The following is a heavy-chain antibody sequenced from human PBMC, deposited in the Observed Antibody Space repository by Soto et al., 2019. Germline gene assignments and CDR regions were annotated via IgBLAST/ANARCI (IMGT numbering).Heavy chain of an antibody. V-gene: IGHV3-23*01. CDR3: AKDEEWPPWRGYFGS. CDR1: GFTFSNFG. J-gene: IGHJ4*02. D-gene: IGHD3-3*01. CDR2: ISGSGTNT. Sequence: PGGSLRLSCAASGFTFSNFGMTWVRQAPGEGLEWVSGISGSGTNTYYAESVKGRFTVSRDNSKDTLFLHIASLKADDTAVYYCAKDEEWPPWRGYFGSWGQGTLVTVS.